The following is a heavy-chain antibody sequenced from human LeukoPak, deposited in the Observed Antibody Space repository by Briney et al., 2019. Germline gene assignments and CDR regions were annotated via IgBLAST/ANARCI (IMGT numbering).Heavy chain of an antibody. CDR1: GDSISSYY. V-gene: IGHV4-59*01. J-gene: IGHJ4*02. D-gene: IGHD6-13*01. CDR3: ATGYSSTWYYFDY. CDR2: IYHSGST. Sequence: SETLSLTCTVSGDSISSYYWSWVRQPPGKGLEWIGYIYHSGSTNYNPSLKSRVTISADTSKDQFTLKLASVTAADTAVYYCATGYSSTWYYFDYWGQGTLVTVSS.